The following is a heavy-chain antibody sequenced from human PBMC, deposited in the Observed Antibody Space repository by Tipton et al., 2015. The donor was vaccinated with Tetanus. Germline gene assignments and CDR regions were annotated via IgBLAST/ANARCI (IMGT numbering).Heavy chain of an antibody. J-gene: IGHJ6*02. Sequence: SLRLSCAASGFTFSSYGMHWVRQAPGKGLEWVAVISYDGSNKYYADSVKGRFTISRDNSKNTLYLQMNSLRAEDTAVYYCAKDDVSYGRYVWGQATTVTVSS. CDR2: ISYDGSNK. CDR1: GFTFSSYG. V-gene: IGHV3-30*18. CDR3: AKDDVSYGRYV.